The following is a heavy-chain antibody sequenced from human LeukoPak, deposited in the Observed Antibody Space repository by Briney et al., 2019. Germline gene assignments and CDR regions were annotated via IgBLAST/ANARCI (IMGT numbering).Heavy chain of an antibody. Sequence: GSLRLSCAPPAFTFRSAWMTWIRQSPGKGLEWVGEITHAAILNYNPSLKGRVAISVDTSKSQVSLMLDSMTAADTAMYYCARGRGEAAGLDHWGQGTLVTVSS. D-gene: IGHD6-13*01. CDR3: ARGRGEAAGLDH. CDR1: AFTFRSAW. CDR2: ITHAAIL. V-gene: IGHV4-34*08. J-gene: IGHJ4*02.